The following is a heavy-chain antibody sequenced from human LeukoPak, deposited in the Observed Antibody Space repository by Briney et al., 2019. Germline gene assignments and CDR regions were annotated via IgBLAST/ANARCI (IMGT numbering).Heavy chain of an antibody. V-gene: IGHV3-23*01. D-gene: IGHD3-22*01. J-gene: IGHJ4*02. Sequence: GGSLRLSCAASGFTFGSYAMSWVRQAPGKGLEWVSGISSSGGSPYYADSVKGRFTISRDNAKNSLYLQMNSLRAEDTAVYYCASYYDSSGYYLEYYFDYWGQGTLVTVSS. CDR1: GFTFGSYA. CDR2: ISSSGGSP. CDR3: ASYYDSSGYYLEYYFDY.